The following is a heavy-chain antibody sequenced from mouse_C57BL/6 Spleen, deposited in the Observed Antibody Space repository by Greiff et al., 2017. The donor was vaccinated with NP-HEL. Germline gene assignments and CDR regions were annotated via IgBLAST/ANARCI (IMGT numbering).Heavy chain of an antibody. J-gene: IGHJ3*01. V-gene: IGHV1-69*01. CDR3: ARRGGYDEFGY. CDR2: IDPSDSYT. Sequence: QVQLQQPGAELVMPGASVKLSCKASGYTFTSYWMHWVKQRPGQGLEWIGEIDPSDSYTNYNQKFKGKSTLTVDKSSSTAYMQLSSLTSEDSAVYYCARRGGYDEFGYWGKGTLVTVSA. D-gene: IGHD2-2*01. CDR1: GYTFTSYW.